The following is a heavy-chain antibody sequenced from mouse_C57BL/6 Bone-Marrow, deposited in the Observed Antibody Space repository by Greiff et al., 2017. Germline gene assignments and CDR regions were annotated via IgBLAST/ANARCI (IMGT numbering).Heavy chain of an antibody. CDR3: ARRGLRRYAMDY. Sequence: EVMLVESGGGLVKPGGSLKLSCAASGFTFSDYGMHWVRQAPEKGLEWVAYISSGSSTIYYADTVKGRFTISRDNAKNTLFLQMTSLRSEETAMYYCARRGLRRYAMDYWGQGTSVTVSS. D-gene: IGHD2-4*01. CDR2: ISSGSSTI. J-gene: IGHJ4*01. V-gene: IGHV5-17*01. CDR1: GFTFSDYG.